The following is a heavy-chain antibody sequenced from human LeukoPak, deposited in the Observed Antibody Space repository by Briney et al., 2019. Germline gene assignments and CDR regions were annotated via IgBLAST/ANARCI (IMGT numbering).Heavy chain of an antibody. Sequence: SVKVSCKASGGTFSSYAISWVRQAPGQGLEWMGGIIPIFGTANYAQKFQGRVTITADESTSTAYMELSSLRSEDTAVYYCARGSHRYYGSGSHPSSPFDYWGQGTLVTVSS. CDR2: IIPIFGTA. D-gene: IGHD3-10*01. CDR3: ARGSHRYYGSGSHPSSPFDY. V-gene: IGHV1-69*13. CDR1: GGTFSSYA. J-gene: IGHJ4*02.